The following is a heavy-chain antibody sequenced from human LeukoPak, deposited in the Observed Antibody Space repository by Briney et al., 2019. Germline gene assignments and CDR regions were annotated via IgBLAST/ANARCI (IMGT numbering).Heavy chain of an antibody. V-gene: IGHV1-69*13. CDR2: IIPIFGTA. J-gene: IGHJ4*02. CDR1: GGTFSSYA. D-gene: IGHD2-15*01. Sequence: SVKVSCKASGGTFSSYAISWVRQAPGQGLEWMGGIIPIFGTANYAQKFQGRVTITADESTSTAYMELSSLRPEDTAVYYCARGPYCSGGSCYSDYWGQGTLVTVSS. CDR3: ARGPYCSGGSCYSDY.